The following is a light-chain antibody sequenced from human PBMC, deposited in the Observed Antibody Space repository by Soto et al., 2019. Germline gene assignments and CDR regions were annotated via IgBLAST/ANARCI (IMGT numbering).Light chain of an antibody. CDR1: QSVSSN. CDR3: QQDNNSPPST. CDR2: GAS. V-gene: IGKV3-15*01. J-gene: IGKJ2*01. Sequence: EIVMTQSPATLSVSPGERATLSCRASQSVSSNLAWYQKTPGQHPRLHIHGASIRATGIPARFSGSASGTEFSPPIRSPKSEDFAVYALQQDNNSPPSTSGQRTKLDIK.